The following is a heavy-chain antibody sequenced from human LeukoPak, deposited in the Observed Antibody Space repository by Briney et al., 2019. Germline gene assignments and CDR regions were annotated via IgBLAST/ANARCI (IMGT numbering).Heavy chain of an antibody. CDR3: AEERGAYGSTTFDY. CDR1: TFAFSKYA. Sequence: PGGSLRLSCAASTFAFSKYAVRRGREAPRQGLERVPAISKSAEDTYDRDSVMGRFTISKDNSKNTLYLQMNSLRAEATAIYYCAEERGAYGSTTFDYWGQGSLVTVSS. CDR2: ISKSAEDT. V-gene: IGHV3-23*01. D-gene: IGHD2-15*01. J-gene: IGHJ4*02.